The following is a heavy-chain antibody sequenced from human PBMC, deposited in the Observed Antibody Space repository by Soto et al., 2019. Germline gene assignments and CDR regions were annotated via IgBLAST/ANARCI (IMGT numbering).Heavy chain of an antibody. V-gene: IGHV5-51*01. J-gene: IGHJ4*02. CDR3: ARQRSHICDS. Sequence: GESLKISCKGVGYKFGSAWIGWVRQMPGKSLEWMGIIKPGTSDIRYSPSCRGHVTISADEAVSTADLQWSSLKASDTAMYYCARQRSHICDSWGQGTLVTVSS. D-gene: IGHD2-15*01. CDR1: GYKFGSAW. CDR2: IKPGTSDI.